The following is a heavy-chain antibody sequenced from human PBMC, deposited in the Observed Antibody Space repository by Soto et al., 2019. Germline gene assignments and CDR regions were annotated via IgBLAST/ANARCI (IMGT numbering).Heavy chain of an antibody. CDR1: GFSLNTSRLC. CDR3: ARIRDSYGSIDY. Sequence: SGPTLVNPKQTLTLTCTFSGFSLNTSRLCVSWIRQPPGKALEWLARIDWDDDKYYSTSLKTRLTISKDTSKNQVVLTMTNMDPVDTATYYCARIRDSYGSIDYWGQGTLVTVSS. CDR2: IDWDDDK. D-gene: IGHD5-18*01. J-gene: IGHJ4*02. V-gene: IGHV2-70*11.